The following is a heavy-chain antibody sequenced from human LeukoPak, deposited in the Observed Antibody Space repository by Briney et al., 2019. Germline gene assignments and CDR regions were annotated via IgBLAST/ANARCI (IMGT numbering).Heavy chain of an antibody. Sequence: GGSLRLSCAASGFTFSSYSMNWVRQAPGKGLEWVPGISGSGGSTYYADSVKGRFTISRENAKNSLYLQMNSLRAGDTAVYYCARGVAAAPNWFDPWGQGTLVTVSS. CDR1: GFTFSSYS. J-gene: IGHJ5*02. CDR3: ARGVAAAPNWFDP. V-gene: IGHV3-48*01. CDR2: ISGSGGST. D-gene: IGHD6-13*01.